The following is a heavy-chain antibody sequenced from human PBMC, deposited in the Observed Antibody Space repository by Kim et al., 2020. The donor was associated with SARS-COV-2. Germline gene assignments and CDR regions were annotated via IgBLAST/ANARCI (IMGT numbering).Heavy chain of an antibody. V-gene: IGHV3-43*02. D-gene: IGHD6-13*01. Sequence: GSLRLSCAASGFNFENYAMHWVRQVPGKGLEWVSLITGNAFSTHYADSVKGRFTISRDNSKNSLYLQMNSLRTEDTALYYCAKHLGLSGSLYGHSFDYWGQGALVTVSS. CDR2: ITGNAFST. J-gene: IGHJ4*02. CDR1: GFNFENYA. CDR3: AKHLGLSGSLYGHSFDY.